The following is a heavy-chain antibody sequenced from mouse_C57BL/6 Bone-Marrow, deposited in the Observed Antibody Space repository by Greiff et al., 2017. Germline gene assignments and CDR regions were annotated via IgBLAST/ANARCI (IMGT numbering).Heavy chain of an antibody. D-gene: IGHD1-1*01. CDR2: IRNKANNHAT. CDR3: TRSRGTLDY. J-gene: IGHJ2*01. V-gene: IGHV6-6*01. Sequence: EVKLMESGGGLVQPGGSMKLSCAASGFTFSDAWMDWVRQSPEKGLEWVAEIRNKANNHATYYAESVKGRFTISRDDSKSSVYLQMNSVRAEDTGIYYCTRSRGTLDYWGQGTTLTVSS. CDR1: GFTFSDAW.